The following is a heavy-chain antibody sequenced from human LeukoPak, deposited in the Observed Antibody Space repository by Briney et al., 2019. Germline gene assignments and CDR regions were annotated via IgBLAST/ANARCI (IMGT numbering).Heavy chain of an antibody. D-gene: IGHD3-10*01. CDR3: ARDLGDRGAFDI. CDR1: GFTFSDYY. CDR2: LSSISNNT. Sequence: PGGSLRLSCAASGFTFSDYYMSWIRPAPGKGLAWVSYLSSISNNTNYADSVKGRFTISRDNAKNSLYLQMNRLRAEDTAVYYCARDLGDRGAFDIWGQGTMVTVSS. J-gene: IGHJ3*02. V-gene: IGHV3-11*05.